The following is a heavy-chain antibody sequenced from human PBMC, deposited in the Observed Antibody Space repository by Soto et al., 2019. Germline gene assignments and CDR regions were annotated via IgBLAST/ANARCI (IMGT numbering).Heavy chain of an antibody. V-gene: IGHV4-59*01. D-gene: IGHD3-22*01. CDR2: IYYSGST. CDR1: GDSMSSYY. Sequence: ETLSRNCTVAGDSMSSYYWSWMRQPPGKGLEWIGYIYYSGSTNYNPSLKSRVTISVDTSKNQFSLKLSPVTAADTAVYYCERGYYYDSSGYSIDYWGQGTLVTVSS. CDR3: ERGYYYDSSGYSIDY. J-gene: IGHJ4*02.